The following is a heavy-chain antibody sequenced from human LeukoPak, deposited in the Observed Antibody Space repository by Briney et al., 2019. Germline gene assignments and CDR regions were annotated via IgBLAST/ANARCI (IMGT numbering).Heavy chain of an antibody. J-gene: IGHJ4*02. V-gene: IGHV4-59*08. CDR1: GGSISSYY. Sequence: SETLSLTCTVSGGSISSYYWSWIRQPPGKGLEWIGYIYYSGSTNYNPSLKSRVTISVDTSKNQFSLKLSSVTAADTAVYYCARLNPPYYLDYWGQGTLVTVSS. CDR3: ARLNPPYYLDY. CDR2: IYYSGST.